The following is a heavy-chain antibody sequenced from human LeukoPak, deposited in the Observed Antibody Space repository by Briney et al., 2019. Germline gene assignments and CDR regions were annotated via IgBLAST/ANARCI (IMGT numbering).Heavy chain of an antibody. J-gene: IGHJ4*02. Sequence: GESLKISCKDSGCNFTSYWIGWVRQMPGKGLEWMGIIYPGDSDTRYSPSFQGQVTISADKSINTAYLQWSSLKASDTAIYYCARRGEAMDPFDYWGQGTLVTVSS. CDR2: IYPGDSDT. D-gene: IGHD5-18*01. CDR1: GCNFTSYW. CDR3: ARRGEAMDPFDY. V-gene: IGHV5-51*01.